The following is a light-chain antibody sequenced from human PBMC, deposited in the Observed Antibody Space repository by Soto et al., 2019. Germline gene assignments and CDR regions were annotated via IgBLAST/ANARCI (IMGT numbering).Light chain of an antibody. V-gene: IGKV3-20*01. J-gene: IGKJ1*01. CDR1: QNISSTY. Sequence: EIVLRKSPGTLSLSPGERAPLSCRASQNISSTYLAWYQQKPGQTPTLLFYGASSRATGIPDRFSGSGSGTDFTLTITRLEAEDFAVYYCQQYDSTPPTFGQGTKVEV. CDR3: QQYDSTPPT. CDR2: GAS.